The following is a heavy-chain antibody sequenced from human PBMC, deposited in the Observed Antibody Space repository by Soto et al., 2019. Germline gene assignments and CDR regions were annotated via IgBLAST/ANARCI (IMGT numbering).Heavy chain of an antibody. CDR2: IYYTGDA. CDR1: GGSISSYY. J-gene: IGHJ5*01. CDR3: AREGRLHWFES. V-gene: IGHV4-59*12. Sequence: SETLSLTCTVSGGSISSYYWSWIRQPPGKGLEWIGYIYYTGDANANPALRSRVSMSVDRTKNQFFLNLRSVSAADTAVYFCAREGRLHWFESWGQGTLVTSPQ.